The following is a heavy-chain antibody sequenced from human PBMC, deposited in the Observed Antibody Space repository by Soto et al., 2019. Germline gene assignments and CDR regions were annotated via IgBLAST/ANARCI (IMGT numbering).Heavy chain of an antibody. CDR3: ARDGYDGSGSPYPAY. CDR1: GGSMSEYF. J-gene: IGHJ4*02. D-gene: IGHD3-10*01. CDR2: IYYLGST. V-gene: IGHV4-59*01. Sequence: PSETLSLTCSVSGGSMSEYFWSWIWQSTGKGLEWIGYIYYLGSTDYNPSLKSRVTISVDTSKRQFSLRLTSVTAADTAVYYCARDGYDGSGSPYPAYWGPGTQVTVSS.